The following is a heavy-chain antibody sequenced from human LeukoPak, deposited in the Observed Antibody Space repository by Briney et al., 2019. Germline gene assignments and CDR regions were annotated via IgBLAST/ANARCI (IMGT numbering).Heavy chain of an antibody. J-gene: IGHJ5*02. D-gene: IGHD6-19*01. CDR2: IVVGSGNT. CDR3: AADLGLPSSGWSNWFDP. V-gene: IGHV1-58*01. CDR1: GFTFTSSA. Sequence: SVEVSCKASGFTFTSSAVQWVRQARGQRLEWIGWIVVGSGNTNYAQKFQERVTITRDMSTSTAYMELSSLRSEDTAVYYCAADLGLPSSGWSNWFDPWGQGTLVTVSS.